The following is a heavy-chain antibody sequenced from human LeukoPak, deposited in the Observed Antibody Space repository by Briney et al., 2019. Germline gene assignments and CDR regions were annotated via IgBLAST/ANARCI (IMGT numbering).Heavy chain of an antibody. V-gene: IGHV3-30*02. CDR3: AKAFDYYDTSGYSHFDY. CDR1: GFTFSSYG. Sequence: GGSLRLSCAASGFTFSSYGMHWVRQAPGKGLEWVAFIQYDGTNKYHADSVKGRFTISRDNSKNTLYLQMNSLRAEDTAVYYCAKAFDYYDTSGYSHFDYWGQGTLVTVSS. J-gene: IGHJ4*02. D-gene: IGHD3-22*01. CDR2: IQYDGTNK.